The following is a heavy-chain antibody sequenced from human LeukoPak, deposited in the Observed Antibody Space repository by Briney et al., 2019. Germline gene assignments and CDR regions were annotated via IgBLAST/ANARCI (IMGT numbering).Heavy chain of an antibody. CDR2: ISSSGSTI. J-gene: IGHJ3*02. CDR3: ARELIRNDEGAFDI. CDR1: GFTFSDYY. V-gene: IGHV3-11*04. Sequence: GGSLRLSCAASGFTFSDYYMSWIRQAPGKGLEWVSYISSSGSTIYYADSVKGRFTISRDNAKNSLYLQMNSLRAEDTAVFYCARELIRNDEGAFDIWGQGTMVTVSS. D-gene: IGHD1-1*01.